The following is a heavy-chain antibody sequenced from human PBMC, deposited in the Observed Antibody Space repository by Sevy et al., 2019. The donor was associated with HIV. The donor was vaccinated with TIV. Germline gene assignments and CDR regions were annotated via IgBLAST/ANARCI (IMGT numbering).Heavy chain of an antibody. CDR3: ARDGVMGSY. Sequence: GGSLRLSCAASGFTFSSYWMSWVRQAPGKGLEWVANIKQDGSEKNYVASVKDRFTISRDNAKNSLYLQMNSLRADDTAVYYCARDGVMGSYWGQGTLVTVSS. D-gene: IGHD3-16*01. CDR2: IKQDGSEK. CDR1: GFTFSSYW. J-gene: IGHJ4*02. V-gene: IGHV3-7*01.